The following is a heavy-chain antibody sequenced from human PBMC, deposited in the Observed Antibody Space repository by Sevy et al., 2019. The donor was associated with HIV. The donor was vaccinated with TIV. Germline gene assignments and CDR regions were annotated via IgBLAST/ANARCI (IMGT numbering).Heavy chain of an antibody. Sequence: GESLKTSCKGSGYTFSNYWIGWVRQMPGKGLELMGVIYPGYSVTRYSPSFQGQVTMSADKSTSTAYLQWSSLKTSDTAIYYCARYPIVVVPAAEYYFDYWGQGTLVTVSS. CDR2: IYPGYSVT. D-gene: IGHD2-2*01. J-gene: IGHJ4*02. CDR1: GYTFSNYW. CDR3: ARYPIVVVPAAEYYFDY. V-gene: IGHV5-51*01.